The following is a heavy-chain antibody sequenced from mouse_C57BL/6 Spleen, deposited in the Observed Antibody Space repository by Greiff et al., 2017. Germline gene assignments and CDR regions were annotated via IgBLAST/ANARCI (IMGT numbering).Heavy chain of an antibody. CDR1: GYTFTSYW. CDR3: ARERANYDKTWCAY. Sequence: VQLQQPGAELVKPGASVKMSCKASGYTFTSYWITWVKQRPGQGLEWIGDIDPGSGRTKYNAKFKSKATLTVDTSSSTAYMQLSSLTSEDYAGXYCARERANYDKTWCAYWGQGTLVTVSA. J-gene: IGHJ3*01. V-gene: IGHV1-55*01. D-gene: IGHD2-4*01. CDR2: IDPGSGRT.